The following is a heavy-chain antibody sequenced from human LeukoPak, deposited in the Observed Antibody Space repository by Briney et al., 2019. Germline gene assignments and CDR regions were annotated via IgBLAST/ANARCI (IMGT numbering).Heavy chain of an antibody. D-gene: IGHD2-2*02. V-gene: IGHV3-7*01. Sequence: PGRSLRLSCAASGFTFSNYWMSWVRQAPGKGLEWVANIKQDGSEKYYVDSVKGRFTISRDNAKNSLYLQMNSLRAEDTAVYYCARDVDCGTTSCYNSYYGLDVWGQGTTVTVSS. CDR3: ARDVDCGTTSCYNSYYGLDV. J-gene: IGHJ6*02. CDR2: IKQDGSEK. CDR1: GFTFSNYW.